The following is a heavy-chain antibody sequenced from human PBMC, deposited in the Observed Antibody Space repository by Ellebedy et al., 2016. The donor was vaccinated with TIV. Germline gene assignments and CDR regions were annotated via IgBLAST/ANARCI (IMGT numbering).Heavy chain of an antibody. Sequence: AASGKVSCKASGYTFSSNYMHWVRQAPGQGLEWMRITDPSGGSTNYAQKFQGRVTMTRDTSTSTVYMELSSLRSEDTAVYYCARRSSAYALDYWGQGTLVTVSS. D-gene: IGHD5-12*01. V-gene: IGHV1-46*01. CDR3: ARRSSAYALDY. CDR2: TDPSGGST. J-gene: IGHJ4*02. CDR1: GYTFSSNY.